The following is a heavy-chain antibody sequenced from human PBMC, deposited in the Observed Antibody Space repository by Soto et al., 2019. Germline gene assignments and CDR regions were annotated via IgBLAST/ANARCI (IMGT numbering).Heavy chain of an antibody. V-gene: IGHV3-30-3*01. Sequence: QVQLVESGGGVVQPGRSLRLSCAASGFTFSSHSIQWVRQAPGKGLEWVAVISYDGSIKYYADSVKGRFTISRDNSKNTAYLQVNSLRAEDTGVFYCAREWSTSGDLDYWGQGTLVIVSS. D-gene: IGHD3-10*01. J-gene: IGHJ4*02. CDR1: GFTFSSHS. CDR2: ISYDGSIK. CDR3: AREWSTSGDLDY.